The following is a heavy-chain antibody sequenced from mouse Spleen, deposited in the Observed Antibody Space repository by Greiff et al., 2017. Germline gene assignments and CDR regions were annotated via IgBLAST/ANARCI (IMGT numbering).Heavy chain of an antibody. V-gene: IGHV1-63*01. CDR3: ARWDEGYFDV. J-gene: IGHJ1*01. CDR2: IYPGGGYT. D-gene: IGHD4-1*01. Sequence: VQLQQSGAELVRPGTSVKMSCKASGYTFTNYWIGWAKQRPGHGLEWIGDIYPGGGYTNYNEKFKGKATLTADKSSSTAYMQFSSLTSEDSAIYYCARWDEGYFDVWGAGTTVTVSS. CDR1: GYTFTNYW.